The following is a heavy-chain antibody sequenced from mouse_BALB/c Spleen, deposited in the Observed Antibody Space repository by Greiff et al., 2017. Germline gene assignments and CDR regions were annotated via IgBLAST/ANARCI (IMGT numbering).Heavy chain of an antibody. CDR3: ARKEGSMITPMDY. CDR2: IDPENGNT. D-gene: IGHD2-4*01. J-gene: IGHJ4*01. Sequence: EVQLQQSGAELVRPGALVKLSCKASGFNIKDYYMHWVKQRPEQGLEWIGWIDPENGNTIYDPKFQGKASITADTSSNTAYLQLSSLTSEDTAVYYCARKEGSMITPMDYWGQGTSVTVSS. V-gene: IGHV14-1*02. CDR1: GFNIKDYY.